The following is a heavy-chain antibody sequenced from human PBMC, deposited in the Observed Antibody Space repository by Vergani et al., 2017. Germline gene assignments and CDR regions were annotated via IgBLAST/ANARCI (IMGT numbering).Heavy chain of an antibody. V-gene: IGHV5-51*01. Sequence: VQLVQSGAEVKKPGESLKISCKGSGYSFTSYWIGWVRQMPGKGLEWMGIIYPGDSDTRYSPSFQGQVTISADKSISTAYLQWSSLKASDTAMYYCARPHSSSSIAYWYFDLWGRGTLVTVSS. CDR1: GYSFTSYW. J-gene: IGHJ2*01. CDR2: IYPGDSDT. CDR3: ARPHSSSSIAYWYFDL. D-gene: IGHD6-6*01.